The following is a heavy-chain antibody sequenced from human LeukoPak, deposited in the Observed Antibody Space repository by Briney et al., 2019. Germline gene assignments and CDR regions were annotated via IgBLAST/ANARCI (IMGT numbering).Heavy chain of an antibody. V-gene: IGHV3-66*01. CDR3: ARDRSGPYSSSWPDAFDI. CDR1: GFTVSSNY. J-gene: IGHJ3*02. CDR2: IYSGGST. Sequence: GGSLRLSCAASGFTVSSNYMSWVRQAPGKGLEWVSVIYSGGSTYYADSVKGRFTISRDNSKNTLYLQMNSLRAEGTAVYYCARDRSGPYSSSWPDAFDIWGQGTMVTVSS. D-gene: IGHD6-13*01.